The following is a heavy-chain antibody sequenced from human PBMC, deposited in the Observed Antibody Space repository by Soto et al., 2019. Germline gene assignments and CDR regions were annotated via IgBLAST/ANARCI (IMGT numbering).Heavy chain of an antibody. CDR3: ARGHMIVRGVIISRQTYGMGV. CDR1: GGSISSSNW. V-gene: IGHV4-4*02. J-gene: IGHJ6*02. D-gene: IGHD3-10*01. CDR2: IYHSGST. Sequence: PSETLSLTCAVSGGSISSSNWWSWVRQPPGKGLEWIGEIYHSGSTNYNPSLKSRVTISVDKSKNQFSLKLSSVTAADTAVYYCARGHMIVRGVIISRQTYGMGVWGQGTTVTVSS.